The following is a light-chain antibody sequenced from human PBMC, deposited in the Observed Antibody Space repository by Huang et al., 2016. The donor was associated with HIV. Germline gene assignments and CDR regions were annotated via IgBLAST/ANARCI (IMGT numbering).Light chain of an antibody. J-gene: IGKJ3*01. CDR3: QQYERPPDT. Sequence: EIVLTQSPGTLSLSPGERATLSCRASQSVGIDLAWYQQKPVQAPRLLIYGASTRVTGIPDRFSGGGSGTDFTLSISRLEPEDFAVYYCQQYERPPDTFGPGTKVNIK. V-gene: IGKV3-20*01. CDR2: GAS. CDR1: QSVGID.